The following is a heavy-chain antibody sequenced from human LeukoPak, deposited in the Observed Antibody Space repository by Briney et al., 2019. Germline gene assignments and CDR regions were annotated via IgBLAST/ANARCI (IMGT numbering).Heavy chain of an antibody. D-gene: IGHD2-8*02. CDR3: ARDYLVGENWFDP. CDR2: IYTTGST. J-gene: IGHJ5*02. V-gene: IGHV4-61*09. Sequence: SETLSLTCTVSGDSISSGSFCWSWIRQPAGKGLDWIGHIYTTGSTNYNPSLKSRVTISVDTSKNQFSLKLSSVTAADTAVYYCARDYLVGENWFDPWGQGTLVTVSS. CDR1: GDSISSGSFC.